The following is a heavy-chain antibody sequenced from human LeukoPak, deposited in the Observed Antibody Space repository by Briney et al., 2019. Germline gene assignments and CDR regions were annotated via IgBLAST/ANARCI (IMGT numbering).Heavy chain of an antibody. CDR2: INHSGST. D-gene: IGHD4-23*01. J-gene: IGHJ4*02. V-gene: IGHV4-34*01. Sequence: PSETLSLTCAIYGGSFSGYYWSWIRQPPGKGLEWIGEINHSGSTNYNPSLKSRVTISVDTPKNQFSLKLSSVTAADTAVYYCARGVGYGGNSGDYWGQGTLVTVSS. CDR1: GGSFSGYY. CDR3: ARGVGYGGNSGDY.